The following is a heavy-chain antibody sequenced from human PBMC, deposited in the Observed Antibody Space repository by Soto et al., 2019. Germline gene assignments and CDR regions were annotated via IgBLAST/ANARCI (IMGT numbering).Heavy chain of an antibody. CDR1: GGSISSSSYY. J-gene: IGHJ4*02. Sequence: SETLSLTCTVSGGSISSSSYYWGWIRQPPGKGLEWIGSIYYSGSTYYNTSLKSRVTISVDTSKNQFSLKLSSVTAADTAVYYCAIISADTYYYDSSGYYDPYYFDYWGQGTLVTVSS. D-gene: IGHD3-22*01. V-gene: IGHV4-39*01. CDR3: AIISADTYYYDSSGYYDPYYFDY. CDR2: IYYSGST.